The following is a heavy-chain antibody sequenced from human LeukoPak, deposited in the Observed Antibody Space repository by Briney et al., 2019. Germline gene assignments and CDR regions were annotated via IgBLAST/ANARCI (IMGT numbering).Heavy chain of an antibody. V-gene: IGHV3-69-1*01. CDR2: IGSDNKP. J-gene: IGHJ3*02. CDR1: GFTFSAYA. CDR3: ARDSPVVSGWYQVRYAFDI. Sequence: GGSLRLSCEASGFTFSAYAMTWVRQAPGQGLEWVSSIGSDNKPHYSESVKGRFTISRDNAKNSLYLQMNSLRAEDTAVYYCARDSPVVSGWYQVRYAFDIWGQGTMVTVSS. D-gene: IGHD6-19*01.